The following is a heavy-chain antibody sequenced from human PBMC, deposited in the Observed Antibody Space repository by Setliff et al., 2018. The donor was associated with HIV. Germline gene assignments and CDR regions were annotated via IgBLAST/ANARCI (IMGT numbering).Heavy chain of an antibody. CDR1: GGSFSGYY. CDR2: INHRGST. V-gene: IGHV4-34*01. J-gene: IGHJ4*02. Sequence: KASETLSLTCAVYGGSFSGYYWSWIRQPPGKGLEWIGEINHRGSTNYNPSLKSRVTVSVDTSKNQFSLKLGSVTAADTAVYYCARTKADGYNGVFDSWGQGTLVTVS. CDR3: ARTKADGYNGVFDS. D-gene: IGHD5-12*01.